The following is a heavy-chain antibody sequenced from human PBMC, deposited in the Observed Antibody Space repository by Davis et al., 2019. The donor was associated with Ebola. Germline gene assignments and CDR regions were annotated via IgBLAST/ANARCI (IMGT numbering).Heavy chain of an antibody. J-gene: IGHJ4*02. D-gene: IGHD1-1*01. Sequence: PGGSLRLSCAVSGFTSSDYGMHWVRQASGKGLEWVGRIRTKTNNYATAYAASVKGRFSISRDDSRNTAYLQMNSLKTEDTAVYYCTATDDEGGDYWGQGTLVTVSS. CDR2: IRTKTNNYAT. V-gene: IGHV3-73*01. CDR3: TATDDEGGDY. CDR1: GFTSSDYG.